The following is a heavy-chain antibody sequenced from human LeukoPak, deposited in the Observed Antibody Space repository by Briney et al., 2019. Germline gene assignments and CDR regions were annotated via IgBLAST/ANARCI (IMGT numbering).Heavy chain of an antibody. J-gene: IGHJ4*01. D-gene: IGHD6-13*01. V-gene: IGHV1-46*02. CDR1: GYTFNIYY. CDR2: NNPSGGST. Sequence: ASVKVSCKTPGYTFNIYYMHWVRQAPGQGLEWMGINNPSGGSTTYAQKFQGRVTMTRDTSTTTVYMELNNLKSEDTAVYYCARDGSPARFDYWGHGTLVTVSS. CDR3: ARDGSPARFDY.